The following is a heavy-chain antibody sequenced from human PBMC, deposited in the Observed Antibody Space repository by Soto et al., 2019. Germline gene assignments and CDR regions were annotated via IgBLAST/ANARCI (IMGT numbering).Heavy chain of an antibody. V-gene: IGHV3-74*01. J-gene: IGHJ3*02. CDR1: GFTFSSYW. Sequence: PGGSLRLSCAASGFTFSSYWMHWVRQAPGKGLVWVSRINSDGSSTSYVDSVKGRFTISRDNAKNTLYLQMNSLRAEDTAVYYCTGGRFWSGYFAFDIWGQGTMVTVSS. D-gene: IGHD3-3*01. CDR3: TGGRFWSGYFAFDI. CDR2: INSDGSST.